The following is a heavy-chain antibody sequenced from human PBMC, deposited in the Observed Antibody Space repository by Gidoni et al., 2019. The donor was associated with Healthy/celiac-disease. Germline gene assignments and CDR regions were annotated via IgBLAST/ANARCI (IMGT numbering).Heavy chain of an antibody. J-gene: IGHJ3*02. V-gene: IGHV5-51*01. CDR1: SFTSYW. Sequence: SFTSYWIGWVRQMPGKGLEWMGIIYPGDSDTRYSPSFQGQVTISADKSISTAYLQWSSLKASDTAMYYCARTPSGYDFWSGYSVYAFDIWGQGTMVTVSS. CDR2: IYPGDSDT. D-gene: IGHD3-3*01. CDR3: ARTPSGYDFWSGYSVYAFDI.